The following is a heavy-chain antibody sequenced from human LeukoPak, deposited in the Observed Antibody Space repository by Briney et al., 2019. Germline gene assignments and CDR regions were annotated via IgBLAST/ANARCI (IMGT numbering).Heavy chain of an antibody. J-gene: IGHJ4*02. Sequence: PGGSLRPSCAASGFTFSSYGMHWVRQAPGKGLEWVAVIWYDGSNKYYADSVKGRFTISRDNSKNTLYLQMNSLRAEDTAVYYCRIAARPSDYWGQGTLVTVSS. V-gene: IGHV3-33*08. CDR3: RIAARPSDY. CDR2: IWYDGSNK. CDR1: GFTFSSYG. D-gene: IGHD6-6*01.